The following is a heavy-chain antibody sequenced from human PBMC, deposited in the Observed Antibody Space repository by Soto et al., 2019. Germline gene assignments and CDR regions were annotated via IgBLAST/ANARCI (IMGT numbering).Heavy chain of an antibody. J-gene: IGHJ6*03. CDR2: ISYDGSNK. Sequence: GGSLRLSCAASGFTFSSYGMHWVRQAPGKGLEWVAVISYDGSNKYYADSVKGRFTISRDNSKNTLYLQMNSLRAEDTAVYYCAKDPYYDILLPKYYMDVWGKGTTVTVSS. V-gene: IGHV3-30*18. D-gene: IGHD3-9*01. CDR3: AKDPYYDILLPKYYMDV. CDR1: GFTFSSYG.